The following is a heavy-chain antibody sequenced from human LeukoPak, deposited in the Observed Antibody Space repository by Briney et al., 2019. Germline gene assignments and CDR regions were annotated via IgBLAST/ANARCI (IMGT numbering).Heavy chain of an antibody. CDR2: IYYSGST. CDR1: GASISFYY. CDR3: ARGVKGYNWNDMMSWFDP. V-gene: IGHV4-59*01. J-gene: IGHJ5*02. D-gene: IGHD1-1*01. Sequence: SETLSLTCTVSGASISFYYWSWIRQPPGKGLEWIGYIYYSGSTNYNPSLKSRVTISVDTSKNQFSLKLSSVTAADTAVYYCARGVKGYNWNDMMSWFDPWGQGTLVTVSS.